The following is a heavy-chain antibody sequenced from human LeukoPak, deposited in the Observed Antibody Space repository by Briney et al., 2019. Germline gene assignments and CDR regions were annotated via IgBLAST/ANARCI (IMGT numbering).Heavy chain of an antibody. CDR1: VSTFTSYS. CDR3: AREISGYSDY. V-gene: IGHV1-2*02. D-gene: IGHD3-22*01. CDR2: INGNSGDK. Sequence: SSVNVSFKASVSTFTSYSMNYVRQSPGQRLEWMGWINGNSGDKKYAEKFQDRVIMTRDTTINTAYKELSRLRSDDVAMYYCAREISGYSDYWGQGTLVTVSS. J-gene: IGHJ4*02.